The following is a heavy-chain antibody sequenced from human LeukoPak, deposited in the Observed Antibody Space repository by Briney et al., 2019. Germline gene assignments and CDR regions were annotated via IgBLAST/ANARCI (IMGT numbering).Heavy chain of an antibody. CDR2: ISGSGGST. CDR1: GFTVSGNY. J-gene: IGHJ4*02. CDR3: AKYGFSYYFDY. V-gene: IGHV3-23*01. Sequence: GGSLRLSCAASGFTVSGNYMSWVRQAPGKGLEWVSAISGSGGSTYYADSVKGRFTISRDNSKNTLYLQMNSLRAEDTAVYYCAKYGFSYYFDYWGQGTLVTVSS. D-gene: IGHD5-24*01.